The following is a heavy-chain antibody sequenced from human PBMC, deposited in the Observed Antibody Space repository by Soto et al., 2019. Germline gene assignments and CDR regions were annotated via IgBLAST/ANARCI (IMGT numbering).Heavy chain of an antibody. J-gene: IGHJ3*02. Sequence: GSGPTLVNPTQTLTLTCTFSGFSLITSGVGVGWIRQPPGKALEWLALIYWDGDKRYSPSLKSRLTITKDTSKNQVVLTMTNMDPVDTATYFCAHRQTTKVRGANAFDIWGQGTLVTVSS. CDR2: IYWDGDK. CDR3: AHRQTTKVRGANAFDI. CDR1: GFSLITSGVG. D-gene: IGHD3-10*01. V-gene: IGHV2-5*02.